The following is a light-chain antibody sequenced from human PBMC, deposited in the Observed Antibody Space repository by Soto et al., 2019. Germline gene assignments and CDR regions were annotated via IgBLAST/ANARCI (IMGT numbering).Light chain of an antibody. CDR3: QQYGDSRWT. J-gene: IGKJ1*01. V-gene: IGKV3-20*01. CDR1: QSVSNNY. CDR2: SAS. Sequence: EVVMTQSPATLSVSPGERATLSCRASQSVSNNYLAWYQQKPGQAPRLPIYSASHRATGIPDRFSGSESGTDFNLTIRRLEHEDFAVYYCQQYGDSRWTFGQGTKLDIK.